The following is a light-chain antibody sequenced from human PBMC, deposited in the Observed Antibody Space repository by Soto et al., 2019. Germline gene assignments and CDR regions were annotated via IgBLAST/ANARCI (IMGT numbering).Light chain of an antibody. V-gene: IGLV1-40*01. J-gene: IGLJ2*01. Sequence: QSVLTQPPSVSGAPGQRVTISCTGSSSNIGADYDVHWYQQFPGRAPKLLIYVDTNRPSGVPDRFSASKSGTSASLAITGLQAEDEALYYCQSLDSTLKTPVFGGGTKLTVL. CDR2: VDT. CDR3: QSLDSTLKTPV. CDR1: SSNIGADYD.